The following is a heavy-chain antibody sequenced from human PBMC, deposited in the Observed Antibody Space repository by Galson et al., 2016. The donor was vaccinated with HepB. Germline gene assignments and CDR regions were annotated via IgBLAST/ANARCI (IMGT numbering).Heavy chain of an antibody. J-gene: IGHJ5*02. CDR1: GLNFSTFG. D-gene: IGHD4-23*01. V-gene: IGHV3-33*01. CDR3: ARVFRPETLDL. CDR2: IWHDGTNR. Sequence: SLRLSCAVSGLNFSTFGMHWVRQAPGKGLEGVAVIWHDGTNRYYSDSVKGRFTISRDNSNTTLYLQMNSLRVDDTAMYYCARVFRPETLDLWGQGTLVTVSS.